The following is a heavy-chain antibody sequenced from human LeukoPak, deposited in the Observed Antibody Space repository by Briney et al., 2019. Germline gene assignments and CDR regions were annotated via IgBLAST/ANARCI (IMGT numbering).Heavy chain of an antibody. CDR3: ARAVYYYDSSGYYEKPLFDY. D-gene: IGHD3-22*01. V-gene: IGHV3-74*01. J-gene: IGHJ4*02. CDR2: INSDGSST. Sequence: GGSLRLSCAASGFTFSSYWMHWVRQAPGKGLVWVSRINSDGSSTSYADSVKGRFTISRDNAKNTLYLQMNSLRAEDTAVCYCARAVYYYDSSGYYEKPLFDYWGQGTLVTVSS. CDR1: GFTFSSYW.